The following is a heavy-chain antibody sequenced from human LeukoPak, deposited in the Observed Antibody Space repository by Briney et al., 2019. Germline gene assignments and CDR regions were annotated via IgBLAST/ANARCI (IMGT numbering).Heavy chain of an antibody. Sequence: SGPTLVNPTQTLTLTCTFSGFSLGTSGVGVGWIRQPPGKALEWLVLIYWNDDKRYSPSLKSRVTITKDTSKNQVVLTMTNMDPVDTATYYCAHHATLTPDAFDFDSWGQGTLVTVSS. CDR2: IYWNDDK. J-gene: IGHJ4*02. D-gene: IGHD3-9*01. CDR1: GFSLGTSGVG. CDR3: AHHATLTPDAFDFDS. V-gene: IGHV2-5*01.